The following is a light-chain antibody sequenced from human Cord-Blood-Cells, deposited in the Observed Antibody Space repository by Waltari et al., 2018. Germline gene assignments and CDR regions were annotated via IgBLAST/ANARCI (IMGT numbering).Light chain of an antibody. J-gene: IGKJ5*01. V-gene: IGKV2-28*01. CDR1: QSLLHSNGYNY. CDR2: LGS. CDR3: MQALQTPIT. Sequence: DIVMTQSPLSLPVTPGEPASISCRSSQSLLHSNGYNYLDWYLQKPGQSPQLLIYLGSNRASGVPDRFSGSGLGTDFTLKISRVEAEDVRVYYCMQALQTPITFGQGTRLEIK.